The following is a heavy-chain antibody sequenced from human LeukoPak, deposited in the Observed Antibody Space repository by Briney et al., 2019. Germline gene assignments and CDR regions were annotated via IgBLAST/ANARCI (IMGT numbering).Heavy chain of an antibody. D-gene: IGHD1-1*01. Sequence: GGSLRLSCAASGFAFNTYWMSWVRQAPGKGLEWVANIGQDGTEKHHVDSVRGRFTISRDNAKNSVFLQMNSLRAEDTAVYYCARDRDGKDYWGQGNLVTVSS. V-gene: IGHV3-7*03. CDR1: GFAFNTYW. CDR2: IGQDGTEK. J-gene: IGHJ4*02. CDR3: ARDRDGKDY.